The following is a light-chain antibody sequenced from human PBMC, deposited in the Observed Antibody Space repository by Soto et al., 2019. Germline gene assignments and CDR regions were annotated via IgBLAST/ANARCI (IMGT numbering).Light chain of an antibody. CDR1: RDIRKY. J-gene: IGKJ4*01. CDR2: DAS. V-gene: IGKV1-33*01. CDR3: QQYHTLVS. Sequence: DIQMTQSPSSLSASVGDRVTITCQASRDIRKYLNWYQQKPGKAPKLLIYDASNLETGVTSRSSGSGSGTDFTFTISSLQSEDIATYYCQQYHTLVSFGGGTKVEIK.